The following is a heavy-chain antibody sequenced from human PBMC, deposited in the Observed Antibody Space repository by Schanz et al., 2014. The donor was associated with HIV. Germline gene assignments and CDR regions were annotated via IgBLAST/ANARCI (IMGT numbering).Heavy chain of an antibody. CDR1: GFTFSDYY. CDR3: AKVKRFYFDNSGRLDY. D-gene: IGHD3-22*01. J-gene: IGHJ4*02. CDR2: ISYDGSNE. Sequence: QVQLVESGGGLVKPGGSLRLSCAASGFTFSDYYMSWIRQAPGKGLEWVAVISYDGSNEYYADSVKGRFTISRDNSKNTLYLQMSSLRAEDTAVYYCAKVKRFYFDNSGRLDYWGQGTLVIVSS. V-gene: IGHV3-30-3*01.